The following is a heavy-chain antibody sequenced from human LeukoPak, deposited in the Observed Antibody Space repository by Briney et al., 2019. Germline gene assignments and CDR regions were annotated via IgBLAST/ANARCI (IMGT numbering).Heavy chain of an antibody. CDR2: IYYSGST. CDR1: GGSISSSSYY. D-gene: IGHD5-12*01. J-gene: IGHJ4*02. Sequence: SETLSLTCAVSGGSISSSSYYWGWIRQPPGKGLEWIGSIYYSGSTYYNPSLKSRVTISVDTSKNQFSLKLSSVTAADTAVYYCARDGRWGGLNGYELSLDYWGQGTLVTVSS. V-gene: IGHV4-39*07. CDR3: ARDGRWGGLNGYELSLDY.